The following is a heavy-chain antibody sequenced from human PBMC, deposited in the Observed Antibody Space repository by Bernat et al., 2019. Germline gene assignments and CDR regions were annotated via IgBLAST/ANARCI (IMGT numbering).Heavy chain of an antibody. CDR2: ISYDGSNK. CDR1: GFTFSSCA. Sequence: QVQLVESGGGVVQPGRSLRLSCAASGFTFSSCAMHWVRQAPGKGLEWVAVISYDGSNKYYADSVKGRFTISRDNAKNTLYLQMNSLRAEDTAVYYCARDQGSIVGLPSAFDIWGQGTMVTVSS. V-gene: IGHV3-30-3*01. CDR3: ARDQGSIVGLPSAFDI. J-gene: IGHJ3*02. D-gene: IGHD1-26*01.